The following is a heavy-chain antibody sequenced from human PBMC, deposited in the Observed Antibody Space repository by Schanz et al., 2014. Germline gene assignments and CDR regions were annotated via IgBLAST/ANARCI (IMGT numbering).Heavy chain of an antibody. D-gene: IGHD1-1*01. CDR3: AIDSNRDEVQRGRHPSGHSCPARQDGDLQI. CDR2: IIAYNGNT. CDR1: GYTFTSYG. J-gene: IGHJ2*01. V-gene: IGHV1-18*03. Sequence: SGAEVNKPGASVKVSCKASGYTFTSYGISWVRQAPGQGLECMGWIIAYNGNTNDAQKRQGRVSTATDIVTSRAYMERRSLRRDDMSVYYGAIDSNRDEVQRGRHPSGHSCPARQDGDLQIWGSGSL.